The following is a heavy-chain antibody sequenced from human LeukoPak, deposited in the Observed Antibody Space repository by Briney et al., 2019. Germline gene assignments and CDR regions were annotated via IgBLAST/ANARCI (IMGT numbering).Heavy chain of an antibody. V-gene: IGHV3-21*01. Sequence: GGSLRLSCAASGFTFSSYSMNWVRQAPGKGLEWVSSISSSSYIYYADSVKGRFTISRDNSKNTLYLQMNSLRAEDTAVYYCARSPPPLWFVPYYFDYWGQGTLVTVSS. CDR2: ISSSSYI. D-gene: IGHD3-10*01. J-gene: IGHJ4*02. CDR1: GFTFSSYS. CDR3: ARSPPPLWFVPYYFDY.